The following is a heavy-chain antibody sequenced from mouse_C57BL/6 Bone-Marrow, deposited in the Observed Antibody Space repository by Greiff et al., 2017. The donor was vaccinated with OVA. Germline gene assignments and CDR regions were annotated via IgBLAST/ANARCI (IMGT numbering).Heavy chain of an antibody. CDR3: ASAYVYAMDY. J-gene: IGHJ4*01. CDR1: GFSLTSYA. Sequence: VQLQQSGPGLVAPSQSLSITCTVSGFSLTSYAISWVRQPPGKGLEWLGVIWSGGSTDYNAAFISRLSISKDNSKSQVFFKMNSLQADDTAIYYCASAYVYAMDYWGQGTSVTVSS. CDR2: IWSGGST. V-gene: IGHV2-2*01. D-gene: IGHD1-1*01.